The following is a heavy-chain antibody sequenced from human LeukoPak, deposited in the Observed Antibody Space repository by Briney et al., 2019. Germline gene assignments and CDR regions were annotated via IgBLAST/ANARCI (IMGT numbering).Heavy chain of an antibody. CDR1: GYTFTGYY. V-gene: IGHV1-2*04. CDR3: ARAWEPGLYGMDV. Sequence: ASVEVSCKASGYTFTGYYMHWVRQAPGQGLGWMGWINPNSGGTNYAQKFQGWVTMTRDTSISTAYMELSRLRSDDTAVYYCARAWEPGLYGMDVWGQGTTVTVSS. J-gene: IGHJ6*02. CDR2: INPNSGGT. D-gene: IGHD1-26*01.